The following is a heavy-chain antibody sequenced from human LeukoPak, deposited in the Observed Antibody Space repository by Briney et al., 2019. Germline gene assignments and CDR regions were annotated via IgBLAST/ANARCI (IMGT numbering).Heavy chain of an antibody. Sequence: GGSLRLSCAASGFTFSSYAMNWVRQAPGKGLEWVSSISSSSSYIYYADSVKGRFTISRDNAKNSLYLQMNSLRAEDTAVYYCAKDPATVVTQGDYWGQGTLVTVSS. CDR2: ISSSSSYI. V-gene: IGHV3-21*01. J-gene: IGHJ4*02. CDR1: GFTFSSYA. D-gene: IGHD4-23*01. CDR3: AKDPATVVTQGDY.